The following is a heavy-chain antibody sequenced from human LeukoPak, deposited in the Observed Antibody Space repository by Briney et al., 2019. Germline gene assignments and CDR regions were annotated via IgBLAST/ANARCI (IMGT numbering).Heavy chain of an antibody. CDR1: GYPPSIYA. J-gene: IGHJ4*02. Sequence: ASVRVSPTPSGYPPSIYAMNCVPRAPGQGLEWRGWINTNTGNPTYAQDFTGRFVFSLDTSVSTADLQVSSLEAEDTSVYYCAIEFGYWGQGTLVTVS. CDR3: AIEFGY. V-gene: IGHV7-4-1*02. CDR2: INTNTGNP.